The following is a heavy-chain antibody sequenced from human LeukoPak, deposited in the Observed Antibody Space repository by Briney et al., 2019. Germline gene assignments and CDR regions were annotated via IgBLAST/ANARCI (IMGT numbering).Heavy chain of an antibody. D-gene: IGHD3-9*01. CDR3: ASEGDILTGYYIYYYGMDV. V-gene: IGHV3-66*01. Sequence: GGSLRLFCAASGFTVSSNYVSWVRQAPGKGLEWVSVIYSGGSTYYADSVKGRFTISRDNSKNTLYLQMNSLRAEDTAVYYCASEGDILTGYYIYYYGMDVWGQGTTVTVSS. CDR1: GFTVSSNY. CDR2: IYSGGST. J-gene: IGHJ6*02.